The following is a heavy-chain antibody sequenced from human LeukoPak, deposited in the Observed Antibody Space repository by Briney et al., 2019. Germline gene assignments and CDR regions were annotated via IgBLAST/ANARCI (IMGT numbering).Heavy chain of an antibody. CDR3: ARTDRNYYMDV. V-gene: IGHV3-11*04. CDR2: ISSTGSTT. J-gene: IGHJ6*03. Sequence: GGSLRLSCAASGFTFSDYYTTWIRQAPGEGLEWVSYISSTGSTTYYADSVKGRFTISRDNARKSLYLQMNSLRADDTAVYYCARTDRNYYMDVWGKGTTVTVSS. CDR1: GFTFSDYY.